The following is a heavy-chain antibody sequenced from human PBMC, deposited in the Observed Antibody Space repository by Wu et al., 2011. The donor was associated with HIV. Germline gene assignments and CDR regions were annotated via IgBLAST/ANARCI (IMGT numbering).Heavy chain of an antibody. D-gene: IGHD3-22*01. CDR1: GGTFSNYA. J-gene: IGHJ6*03. V-gene: IGHV1-69*14. Sequence: QVQLVQSGAEMKKPGSSMKVTYRASGGTFSNYAISWVRQAPGQGLEWMGRIIPIFGTTNYAQKFQGRVTITADKSTTTTYMELNNLRSEDTAVYYCARGSGYHFNYNYLVVWGKGTTVTVSS. CDR3: ARGSGYHFNYNYLVV. CDR2: IIPIFGTT.